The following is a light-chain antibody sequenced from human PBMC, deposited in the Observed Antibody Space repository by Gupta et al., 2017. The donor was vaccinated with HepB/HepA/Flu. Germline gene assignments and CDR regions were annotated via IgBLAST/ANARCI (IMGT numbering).Light chain of an antibody. V-gene: IGKV3-11*01. J-gene: IGKJ4*01. CDR1: QNISSS. CDR3: QQRFHWPLT. Sequence: ESVLTQSPVTLSLSPGERAPLTCRASQNISSSLALYQQKPGQTHRLHIYDTSNRATGIPVKFSGRVSGTYFTLTNHSLEPEDCAVFYCQQRFHWPLTFGGGTKVDIK. CDR2: DTS.